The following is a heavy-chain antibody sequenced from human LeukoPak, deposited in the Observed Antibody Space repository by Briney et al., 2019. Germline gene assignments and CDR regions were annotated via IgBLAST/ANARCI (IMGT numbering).Heavy chain of an antibody. CDR1: GFTFSNYA. Sequence: GGSLRLSCTASGFTFSNYAMSWVRQAPGKGLEWVSAISGNGGSTFDADSVKGRFTISRDNSKNTLYLQMNSLRAEDTAIYYCAKDVFGLYDIYDHWGQGTLVTVSS. CDR2: ISGNGGST. D-gene: IGHD3-9*01. J-gene: IGHJ4*02. V-gene: IGHV3-23*01. CDR3: AKDVFGLYDIYDH.